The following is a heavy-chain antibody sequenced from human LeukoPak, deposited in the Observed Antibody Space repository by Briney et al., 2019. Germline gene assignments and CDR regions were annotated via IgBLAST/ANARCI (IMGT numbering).Heavy chain of an antibody. D-gene: IGHD6-19*01. CDR3: ARDRSTGSYFYFDY. CDR2: IWYDGSNK. V-gene: IGHV3-33*01. J-gene: IGHJ4*02. Sequence: GGSLRLSCAASGFTFSTYGMYWVRQAPGKGLEWVAVIWYDGSNKYYADSVKGRFTISRDNSKNTLYLQMNSLRAEGTAVYYRARDRSTGSYFYFDYWGQGTLVTVSS. CDR1: GFTFSTYG.